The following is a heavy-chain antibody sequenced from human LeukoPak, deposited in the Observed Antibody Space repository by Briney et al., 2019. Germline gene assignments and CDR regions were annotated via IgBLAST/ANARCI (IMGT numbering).Heavy chain of an antibody. D-gene: IGHD5-12*01. CDR1: GFTFSNFA. Sequence: GGSLRLSCAASGFTFSNFAMSWVRQAPGKGLEWVSGITNDGGTYYADSVKGRFTISRDNSKNMLYLQMNSLRAEDTAVYYCAKGAYDYVELGYFDYWGQGTLVTVSS. CDR2: ITNDGGT. CDR3: AKGAYDYVELGYFDY. V-gene: IGHV3-23*01. J-gene: IGHJ4*02.